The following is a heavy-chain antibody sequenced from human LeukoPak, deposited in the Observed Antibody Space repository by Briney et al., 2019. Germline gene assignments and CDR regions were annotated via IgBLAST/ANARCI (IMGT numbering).Heavy chain of an antibody. J-gene: IGHJ5*02. Sequence: SETLSLTCAVSGGSISSGGYSWSWIRQPPGKGLEWIGYIYHSGCTYYNPSLKSRVTISVDTSKNQFSLKLSSVTAADTAVYYCARHYYGSGSYTTHNWFDPWGQGTLVTVSS. D-gene: IGHD3-10*01. CDR3: ARHYYGSGSYTTHNWFDP. CDR2: IYHSGCT. CDR1: GGSISSGGYS. V-gene: IGHV4-30-2*03.